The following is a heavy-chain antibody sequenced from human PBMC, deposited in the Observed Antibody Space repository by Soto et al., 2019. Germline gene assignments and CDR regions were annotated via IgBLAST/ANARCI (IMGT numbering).Heavy chain of an antibody. CDR2: IYYSGST. CDR1: GGSISSGGYH. Sequence: QVQLQESGPGLVKPSQTLSLTCTVSGGSISSGGYHWSWIRQHPGKGLEWIGYIYYSGSTYYNPSLKGRVTISVDTSKNQFSLKLSSVTAADTAVYYCAREGGIVGATAADYWGQGTLVTVSS. J-gene: IGHJ4*02. CDR3: AREGGIVGATAADY. V-gene: IGHV4-31*03. D-gene: IGHD1-26*01.